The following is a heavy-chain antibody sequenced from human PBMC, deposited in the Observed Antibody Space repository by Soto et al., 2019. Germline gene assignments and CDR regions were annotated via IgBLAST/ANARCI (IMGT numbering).Heavy chain of an antibody. CDR1: GGSISSGDYY. V-gene: IGHV4-30-4*01. Sequence: SETLSLTCTVSGGSISSGDYYWSWIRQPPGKGLEWIGYIHYSGSTYYNPSLKSRISISVDTSKNQFSLKLSSVTAADTAVYYCASRKGPYGSGSYYDYWGQGTLVTVSS. CDR2: IHYSGST. D-gene: IGHD3-10*01. CDR3: ASRKGPYGSGSYYDY. J-gene: IGHJ4*02.